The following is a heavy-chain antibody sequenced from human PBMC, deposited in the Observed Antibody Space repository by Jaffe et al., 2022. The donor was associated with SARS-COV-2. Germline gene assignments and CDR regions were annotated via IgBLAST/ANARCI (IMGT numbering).Heavy chain of an antibody. CDR3: ATSYMTTVVTPRDGMYG. V-gene: IGHV1-69*02. CDR1: GGTFSSYT. D-gene: IGHD4-17*01. CDR2: IIPILGIA. J-gene: IGHJ4*02. Sequence: QVQLVQSGAEVKKPGSSVKVSCKASGGTFSSYTISWVRQAPGQGLEWMGRIIPILGIANYAQKFQGRVTITADKSTSTAYMELSSLRSEDTAVYYCATSYMTTVVTPRDGMYGWGQGTLVTVSS.